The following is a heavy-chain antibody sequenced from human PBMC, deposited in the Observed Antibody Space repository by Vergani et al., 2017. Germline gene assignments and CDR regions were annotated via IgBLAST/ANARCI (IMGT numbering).Heavy chain of an antibody. Sequence: QVQLQESGPGLVKPSQTLSLTCTVSGGSISSGDYYWSWIRQPPGKGLEWIGYIYYSGSTYYNPSLKSRVTISVDTTKNQFSLKLSSVNAADTAVYYCARDGWERFGGNENYGMDVWGQGTTVTVSS. D-gene: IGHD3-10*01. CDR1: GGSISSGDYY. CDR2: IYYSGST. J-gene: IGHJ6*02. CDR3: ARDGWERFGGNENYGMDV. V-gene: IGHV4-30-4*01.